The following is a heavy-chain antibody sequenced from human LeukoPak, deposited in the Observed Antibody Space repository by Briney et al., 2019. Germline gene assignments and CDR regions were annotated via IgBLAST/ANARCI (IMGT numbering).Heavy chain of an antibody. D-gene: IGHD6-13*01. J-gene: IGHJ6*03. V-gene: IGHV1-2*02. CDR1: GYTFTGYY. Sequence: ASVKVSCEASGYTFTGYYMHWVRQAPGQGLEWMGWINPNSGGTNYAQKFQGRVTMTRDTSISTAYMELSRLRSDDTAVYYCARRASYSSSCSGSYYYYYYMDVWGKGTTVTVSS. CDR3: ARRASYSSSCSGSYYYYYYMDV. CDR2: INPNSGGT.